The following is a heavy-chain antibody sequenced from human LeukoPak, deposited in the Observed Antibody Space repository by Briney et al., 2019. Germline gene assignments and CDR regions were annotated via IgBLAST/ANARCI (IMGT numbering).Heavy chain of an antibody. V-gene: IGHV4-34*01. D-gene: IGHD1-26*01. CDR3: ARGRVGATVISK. J-gene: IGHJ4*02. CDR2: INHSGST. Sequence: SETLSLTCAVYGGSFSGYYWSWIRQPPGKGLEWIGEINHSGSTNYNPSLKSRVTISVDTSKNQFSLKLGSVTAADTAVYYCARGRVGATVISKWGQGTLVTVSS. CDR1: GGSFSGYY.